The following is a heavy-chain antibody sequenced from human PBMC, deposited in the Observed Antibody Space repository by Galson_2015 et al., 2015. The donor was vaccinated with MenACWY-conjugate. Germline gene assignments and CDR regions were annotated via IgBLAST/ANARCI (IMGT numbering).Heavy chain of an antibody. CDR3: ARHPPGGRGMDV. D-gene: IGHD1-26*01. CDR1: GYNFSTYW. J-gene: IGHJ6*02. V-gene: IGHV5-51*01. Sequence: SGAEVKKPGESLKISCKGSGYNFSTYWIGWVRPMPGKGLEWMGLISPDDSNTRYSPAFQGQVTISADRSISTAYLQWNPLQASDTAIYYCARHPPGGRGMDVWGQGTTVTVSS. CDR2: ISPDDSNT.